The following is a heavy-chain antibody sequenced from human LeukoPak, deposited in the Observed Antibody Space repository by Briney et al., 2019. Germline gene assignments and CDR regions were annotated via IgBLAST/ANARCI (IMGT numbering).Heavy chain of an antibody. CDR3: ARVRFLEWSIRWYYFDY. CDR2: ISSSGSTI. J-gene: IGHJ4*02. D-gene: IGHD3-3*01. V-gene: IGHV3-48*04. Sequence: RGSLRLSCAASGFTFSIYSMNWVRQAPGKGLEWVSYISSSGSTIYYADSVKGRFTISRDNAKNSLYLQMNSLRAEDTAVYYCARVRFLEWSIRWYYFDYWGQGTLVTVSS. CDR1: GFTFSIYS.